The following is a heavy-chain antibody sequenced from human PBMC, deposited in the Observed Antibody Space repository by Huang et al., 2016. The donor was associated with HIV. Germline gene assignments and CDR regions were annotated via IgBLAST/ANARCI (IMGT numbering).Heavy chain of an antibody. D-gene: IGHD6-13*01. CDR3: ATFNRRGRWYRNGFFDQ. CDR1: GFMFSDYY. CDR2: MGNSGDTV. V-gene: IGHV3-11*04. J-gene: IGHJ4*02. Sequence: QLHLVESGGGLVQPGGSLRLSCAASGFMFSDYYLTWIRQSPGKGLGWVSYMGNSGDTVYYADSGRGRFTISRDTATTSLYLKMTSLRAEDTAVYYCATFNRRGRWYRNGFFDQWGQGILVTVSS.